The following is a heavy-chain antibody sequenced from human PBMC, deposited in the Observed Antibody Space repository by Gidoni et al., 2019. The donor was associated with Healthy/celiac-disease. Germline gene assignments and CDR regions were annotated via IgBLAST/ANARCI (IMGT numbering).Heavy chain of an antibody. CDR1: GGSISSSSYY. D-gene: IGHD4-17*01. CDR2: IYYSGST. J-gene: IGHJ5*02. Sequence: QLQLQESGPGLVKPSETLSLPCTVSGGSISSSSYYWGWIRQPPGKGLWWIGSIYYSGSTYSNPSLKSRVTISVDTSKNQFSLKLSSVTAADTAVYYCARQRGDYGGWCDPWGQGTLVTVSS. V-gene: IGHV4-39*01. CDR3: ARQRGDYGGWCDP.